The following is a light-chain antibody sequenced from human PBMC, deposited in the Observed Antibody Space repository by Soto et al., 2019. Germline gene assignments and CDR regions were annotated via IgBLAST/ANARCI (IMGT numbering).Light chain of an antibody. V-gene: IGKV1-39*01. CDR1: QSISSY. Sequence: DIQMTQSPSSLSASVGDRVTITCLASQSISSYLNWYQQKPGKAPKLLIYGASILQNGVPSRFGGSGSGTEFTLTISSLQSEDFAVYYCQQYINWPRTFGQGTKVDIK. CDR2: GAS. CDR3: QQYINWPRT. J-gene: IGKJ1*01.